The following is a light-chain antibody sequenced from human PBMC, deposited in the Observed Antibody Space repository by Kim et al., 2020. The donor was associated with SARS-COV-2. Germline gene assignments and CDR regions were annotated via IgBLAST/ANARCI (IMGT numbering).Light chain of an antibody. J-gene: IGLJ7*01. CDR2: GST. Sequence: RVTISCSGSDSNIRTNTVNWYQHLPGTAPKLLIYGSTQRPSGVPDRFSGSKSGTSASLAISGLQSDDEADYYCASWDDILNGILFGGGTQLTVL. CDR1: DSNIRTNT. V-gene: IGLV1-44*01. CDR3: ASWDDILNGIL.